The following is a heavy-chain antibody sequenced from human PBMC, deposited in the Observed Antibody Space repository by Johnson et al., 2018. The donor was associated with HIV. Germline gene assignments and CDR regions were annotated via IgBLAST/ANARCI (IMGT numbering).Heavy chain of an antibody. D-gene: IGHD6-13*01. CDR1: GFTFSDYY. CDR2: ISRSGSTI. Sequence: QVHLVESGGGLVKPGGSLRLSCAASGFTFSDYYMSWIRQAPGTGLEWVSYISRSGSTIYYADSGKGRFTISRDNAKNSLYLQMNSLRAEDTAVYYCAREIIAAADAIWGQGTMVTVSS. J-gene: IGHJ3*02. V-gene: IGHV3-11*04. CDR3: AREIIAAADAI.